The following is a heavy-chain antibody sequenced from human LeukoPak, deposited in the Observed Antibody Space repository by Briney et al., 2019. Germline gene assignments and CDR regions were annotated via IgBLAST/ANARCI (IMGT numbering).Heavy chain of an antibody. V-gene: IGHV4-39*01. CDR3: ARTGYSGYGTQVH. CDR1: GGSISSSSYY. CDR2: IHNSGRC. J-gene: IGHJ4*02. Sequence: SETLSLTCSVSGGSISSSSYYWGWIRQPPGKGLEWIGSIHNSGRCSHNPSLKSRLGISVDTSKNQFSLKLRSVTAADTAVYYCARTGYSGYGTQVHWGQGTLVAVSS. D-gene: IGHD5-12*01.